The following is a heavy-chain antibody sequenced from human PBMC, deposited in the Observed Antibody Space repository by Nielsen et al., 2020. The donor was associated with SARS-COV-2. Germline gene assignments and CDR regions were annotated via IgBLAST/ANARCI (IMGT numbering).Heavy chain of an antibody. J-gene: IGHJ4*02. CDR1: GGSISSYY. V-gene: IGHV4-59*01. CDR2: VYYSGST. D-gene: IGHD3-9*01. Sequence: SETLSLTCTVSGGSISSYYWSWIRQPPGKGPEWIGYVYYSGSTTSNPSLKSRVTISLDTSKNQFSLRLSSVTAADTAVYYCAREGFDWHYDYWGQGTLVTASS. CDR3: AREGFDWHYDY.